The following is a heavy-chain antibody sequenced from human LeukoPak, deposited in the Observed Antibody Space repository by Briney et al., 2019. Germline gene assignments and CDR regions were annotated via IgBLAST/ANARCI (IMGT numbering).Heavy chain of an antibody. CDR3: ARGPTTPLGATTDY. D-gene: IGHD1-26*01. J-gene: IGHJ4*02. Sequence: SETLSLTCAVYGGSFSGYYCSWIRQPPGKGLEWIGEINHSGSTNYNPSLKSRVTISVDTSKNQFSLKLSSVTAADTAVYFCARGPTTPLGATTDYWGQGTLVTVSS. CDR1: GGSFSGYY. V-gene: IGHV4-34*01. CDR2: INHSGST.